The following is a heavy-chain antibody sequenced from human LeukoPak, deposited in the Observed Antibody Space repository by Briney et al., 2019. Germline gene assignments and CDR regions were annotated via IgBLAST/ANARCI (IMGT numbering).Heavy chain of an antibody. V-gene: IGHV4-31*03. CDR1: GGSISSGGYY. J-gene: IGHJ6*03. CDR3: ARVDYSPYYYKDV. CDR2: IYYSGST. Sequence: SETLSLTCTVSGGSISSGGYYWSWIRQHPGKGLEWIGYIYYSGSTYYNPSLKSRVTISVDTSKNQFSLKLSSVTAADTAVYYCARVDYSPYYYKDVWGKETTVTVSS. D-gene: IGHD4-11*01.